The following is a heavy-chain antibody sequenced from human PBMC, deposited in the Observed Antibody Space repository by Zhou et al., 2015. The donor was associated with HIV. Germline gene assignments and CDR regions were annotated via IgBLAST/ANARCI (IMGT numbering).Heavy chain of an antibody. Sequence: QVQLVQSGAEVKKPGSSVKVSCKASGGTFSSDGITWVRQAPGQGLEWMGGIIPIFGTAAYAQKFQGRVTFTADRSTSTAYMELRRLTSEDTAMYYCAREAGGWYHLDFWGQGTLVPVSS. V-gene: IGHV1-69*06. CDR2: IIPIFGTA. CDR3: AREAGGWYHLDF. CDR1: GGTFSSDG. J-gene: IGHJ4*02. D-gene: IGHD6-19*01.